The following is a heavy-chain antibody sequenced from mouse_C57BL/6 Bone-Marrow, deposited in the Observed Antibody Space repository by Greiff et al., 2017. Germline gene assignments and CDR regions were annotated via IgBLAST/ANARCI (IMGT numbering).Heavy chain of an antibody. CDR3: ARRLPYAMDY. D-gene: IGHD2-2*01. V-gene: IGHV1-72*01. CDR1: GYTFTSYW. Sequence: VQLQQPGAELVKPGASVTLSCKASGYTFTSYWMHWVKQRPGRCLEWIGRIDPNSGGTKYNEKFKSKATLTVDKPSSTAYMQLSSLTSEDSAVYYCARRLPYAMDYWGQGTSVTVSS. J-gene: IGHJ4*01. CDR2: IDPNSGGT.